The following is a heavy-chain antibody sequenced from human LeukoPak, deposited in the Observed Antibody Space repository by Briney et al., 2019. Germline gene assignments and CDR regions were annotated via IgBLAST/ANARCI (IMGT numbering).Heavy chain of an antibody. D-gene: IGHD2-21*02. CDR2: ISSSSSTI. CDR1: GFTFSSYS. CDR3: ARDLGGGDCNFDY. V-gene: IGHV3-48*01. Sequence: GGSLRLSCAASGFTFSSYSMNWVRQAPGKGLEWVSYISSSSSTIYYADSVKGRFTTSRDNAKNSLYLQMNSLRAEDTAVYYCARDLGGGDCNFDYWGQGTLVTVSS. J-gene: IGHJ4*02.